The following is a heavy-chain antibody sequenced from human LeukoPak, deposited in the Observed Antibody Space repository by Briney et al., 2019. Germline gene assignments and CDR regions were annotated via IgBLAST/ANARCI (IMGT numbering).Heavy chain of an antibody. CDR2: ILYSGTT. V-gene: IGHV4-39*07. CDR1: GGSISGSSSY. Sequence: SETLSLTCTVSGGSISGSSSYWGWIRQPPGEGLEWIGNILYSGTTYYNPSLKSRVTISVDTSKNLFSMKLSSVTAADTAVYYCARGPDTAMATDYWGQGTLVTVSS. D-gene: IGHD5-18*01. CDR3: ARGPDTAMATDY. J-gene: IGHJ4*02.